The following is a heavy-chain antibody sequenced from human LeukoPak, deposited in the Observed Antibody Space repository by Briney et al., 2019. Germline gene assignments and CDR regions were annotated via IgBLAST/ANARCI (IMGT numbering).Heavy chain of an antibody. J-gene: IGHJ4*02. CDR3: TTDLGTYYHGSQRLIPIDY. V-gene: IGHV3-15*01. D-gene: IGHD3-10*01. CDR2: IKNKTDGETT. CDR1: GFTFTNAW. Sequence: PGGSLRLSCVDSGFTFTNAWMSWVRQAPGTGLEWIGRIKNKTDGETTNYAEPVRGRFTISRDDSKSAVYLQMNSLKIEDTAVYYCTTDLGTYYHGSQRLIPIDYWGQGTLVTVSS.